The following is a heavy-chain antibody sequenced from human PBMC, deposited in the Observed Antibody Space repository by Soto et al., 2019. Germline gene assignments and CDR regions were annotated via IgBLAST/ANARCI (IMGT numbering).Heavy chain of an antibody. CDR2: INGRSNYK. V-gene: IGHV3-21*01. Sequence: EVQVVESGGGLVKPGGSLRLSCASSGFTFSTYTMNWVRQAPGKGLEWVSSINGRSNYKYYTDSVKGRFTISRDNAKNSLYLQMNRLRAEDTAVYYCARADGIVGGTSAFDYWGLGTLVTVSS. D-gene: IGHD1-26*01. CDR3: ARADGIVGGTSAFDY. J-gene: IGHJ4*02. CDR1: GFTFSTYT.